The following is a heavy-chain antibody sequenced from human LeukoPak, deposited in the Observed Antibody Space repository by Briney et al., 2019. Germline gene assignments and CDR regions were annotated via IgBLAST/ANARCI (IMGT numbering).Heavy chain of an antibody. J-gene: IGHJ6*02. CDR2: IYHSGST. CDR1: GYSISSGYY. CDR3: ARIPGFGESYYYYGMDV. Sequence: SETLSLTCTVSGYSISSGYYWGWIRQPPGKGLEWIGSIYHSGSTYYNPSLKSRVTISVDTSKNQFSLKLSSVTAADTAVYYCARIPGFGESYYYYGMDVWGQGTTVTVSS. D-gene: IGHD3-10*01. V-gene: IGHV4-38-2*02.